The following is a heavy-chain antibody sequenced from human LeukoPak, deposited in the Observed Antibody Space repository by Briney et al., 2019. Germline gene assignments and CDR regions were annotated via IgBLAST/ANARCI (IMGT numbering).Heavy chain of an antibody. J-gene: IGHJ4*02. CDR3: ARSISVAYDY. CDR2: IIPIFGTA. Sequence: ASVKVSCKASGGTFSSYAISWVRQAPGQGLEWMGGIIPIFGTANYAQKFQGRVTITRDTSASTAYMELSSLRSEDTAVYYCARSISVAYDYWGQGTLVTVSS. V-gene: IGHV1-69*05. CDR1: GGTFSSYA. D-gene: IGHD6-19*01.